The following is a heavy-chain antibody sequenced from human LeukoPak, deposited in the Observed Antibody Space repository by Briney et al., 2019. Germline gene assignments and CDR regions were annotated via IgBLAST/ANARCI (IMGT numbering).Heavy chain of an antibody. CDR2: INPNSGGT. CDR3: ARFGRERLGETFDI. CDR1: GYAFTGYY. Sequence: ASVKVSCKASGYAFTGYYMHWVRQAPGQGLEWMGWINPNSGGTNYAQKFQGRVTMTRDTSISAAYMELSRLRSDDTAVYYCARFGRERLGETFDIWGQGTMVTVSS. D-gene: IGHD1-1*01. V-gene: IGHV1-2*02. J-gene: IGHJ3*02.